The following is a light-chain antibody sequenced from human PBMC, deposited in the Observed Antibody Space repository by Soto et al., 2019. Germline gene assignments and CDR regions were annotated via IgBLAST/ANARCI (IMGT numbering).Light chain of an antibody. CDR1: SSDVGGYNY. CDR2: GVT. V-gene: IGLV2-14*01. Sequence: QSALTQPASVSGSPGQSITISCTGTSSDVGGYNYVSWYQQHPDKAPKLMIYGVTNRPSGVSNRFSGSKSGNTASLTISGLQAEDEADYYCSSFTGSSTWVFGGGTKLTVL. J-gene: IGLJ3*02. CDR3: SSFTGSSTWV.